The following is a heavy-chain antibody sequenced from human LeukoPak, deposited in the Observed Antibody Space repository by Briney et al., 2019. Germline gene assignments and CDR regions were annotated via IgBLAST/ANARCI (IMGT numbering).Heavy chain of an antibody. CDR1: GGSSSGYY. V-gene: IGHV4-34*01. CDR3: ARGLELRQSPNWFDP. Sequence: SETLSLTCAVYGGSSSGYYWSWIRQPPGKGLEWIGEINHSGSTNYNPSLKSRVTISVDTSKNQFSLKLSSVTAADTAVYYCARGLELRQSPNWFDPWGQGTLVTVSS. CDR2: INHSGST. D-gene: IGHD5-24*01. J-gene: IGHJ5*02.